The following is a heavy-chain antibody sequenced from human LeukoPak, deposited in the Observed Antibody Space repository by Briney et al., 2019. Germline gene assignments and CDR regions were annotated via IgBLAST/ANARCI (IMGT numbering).Heavy chain of an antibody. D-gene: IGHD2-2*02. V-gene: IGHV4-4*07. CDR3: ARDVQYCSSTSCYIAFDI. CDR1: GDSISSYY. CDR2: IHTSGST. J-gene: IGHJ3*02. Sequence: PSETLSLTCSVSGDSISSYYCSWIRQPAGKGLEWIGRIHTSGSTNYNTSLKSRDTMSVDTSKTPVSLKLSSVTAADTAVYYCARDVQYCSSTSCYIAFDIWGQGTMVTVSS.